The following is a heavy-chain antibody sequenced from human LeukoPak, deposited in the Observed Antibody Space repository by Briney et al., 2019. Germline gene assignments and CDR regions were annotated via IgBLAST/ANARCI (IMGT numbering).Heavy chain of an antibody. CDR1: GYTFTSYY. V-gene: IGHV1-2*02. CDR2: INPNSGGT. Sequence: ASVKVSCKASGYTFTSYYIHWVRQAPGQGLEWMGWINPNSGGTNYAQKFQGRVTMTRDTSISTAYMELSRLRSDDTAVYYCARDKVYSSGWIDYWGQGTLVTVSS. J-gene: IGHJ4*02. D-gene: IGHD6-19*01. CDR3: ARDKVYSSGWIDY.